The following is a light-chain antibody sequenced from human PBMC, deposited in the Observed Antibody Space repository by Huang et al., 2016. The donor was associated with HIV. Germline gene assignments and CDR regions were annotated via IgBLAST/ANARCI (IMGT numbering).Light chain of an antibody. CDR3: QHYRVWRPVYT. CDR2: AAS. Sequence: EIVMTQSPVTLSGSPGERATLSCRASQTVSSNLAWYQPKPGQAPRLRIYAASTRATDIPARFSGSGSGTEVTLTISSLQSEDFAVYYCQHYRVWRPVYTFGQGTKLEIK. CDR1: QTVSSN. J-gene: IGKJ2*01. V-gene: IGKV3-15*01.